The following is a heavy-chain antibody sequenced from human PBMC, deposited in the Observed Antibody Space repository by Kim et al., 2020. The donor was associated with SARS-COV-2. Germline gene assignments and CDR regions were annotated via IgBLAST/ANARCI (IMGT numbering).Heavy chain of an antibody. D-gene: IGHD3-10*01. J-gene: IGHJ4*02. CDR2: IWYDGSNK. Sequence: GGSLRLSCAASGFTFSSYGMHWVRQAPGKGLEWVAVIWYDGSNKYYADSVKGRFTISRDNSKNTLYLQMNSLRAEDTAVYYCARDLPQYGSGSYYGDYWGQGTLVTVSS. V-gene: IGHV3-33*01. CDR3: ARDLPQYGSGSYYGDY. CDR1: GFTFSSYG.